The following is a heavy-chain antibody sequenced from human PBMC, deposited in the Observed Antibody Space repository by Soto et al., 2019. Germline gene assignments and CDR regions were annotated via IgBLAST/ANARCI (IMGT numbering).Heavy chain of an antibody. D-gene: IGHD2-2*01. CDR3: ARERVVVVPAASYYYYYGMDV. CDR1: GFTFSSYG. Sequence: QVQLVESGGGVVQPGGSLRLSCAASGFTFSSYGMHWVRQAPGKGLEWVAVIWYDGSNKYYADSVKGRFTISRDNSKNTLYLQMNSLRAEDTAVYYCARERVVVVPAASYYYYYGMDVWGQGTTVTVSS. CDR2: IWYDGSNK. V-gene: IGHV3-33*01. J-gene: IGHJ6*02.